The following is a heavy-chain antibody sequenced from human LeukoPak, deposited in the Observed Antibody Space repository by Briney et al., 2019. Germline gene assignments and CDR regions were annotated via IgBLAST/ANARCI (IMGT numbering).Heavy chain of an antibody. CDR1: GFTFSSYW. CDR2: IKQDGSEK. CDR3: ASELINYDSSQFDY. D-gene: IGHD3-22*01. Sequence: GGSLRLSXAASGFTFSSYWMSWVRQAPGKGLEWVANIKQDGSEKYYVDSVKGRFTISRDNAKNSLYLQMNSLRAEDTAVYYCASELINYDSSQFDYWGQGTLVTVSS. J-gene: IGHJ4*02. V-gene: IGHV3-7*01.